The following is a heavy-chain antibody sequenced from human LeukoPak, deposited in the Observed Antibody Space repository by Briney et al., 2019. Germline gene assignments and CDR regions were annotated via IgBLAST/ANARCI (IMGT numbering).Heavy chain of an antibody. V-gene: IGHV1-2*02. CDR2: INPNSGGT. Sequence: ASVKVSCKASGYTFTGYYMHWVRQASGQGLEWMGWINPNSGGTNYAQKFQGRVTMTRDTSISTAYMELSRLRSDDTAVYHCARQVWFRDYFDYWGQGPLVTVSS. D-gene: IGHD2-21*01. CDR3: ARQVWFRDYFDY. J-gene: IGHJ4*02. CDR1: GYTFTGYY.